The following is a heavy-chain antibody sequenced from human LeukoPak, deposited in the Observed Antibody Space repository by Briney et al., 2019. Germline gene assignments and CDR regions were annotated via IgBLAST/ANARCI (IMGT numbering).Heavy chain of an antibody. CDR1: GFTFSTYG. Sequence: PGGSLRLSCAASGFTFSTYGMTWVRQAPGKGLEWISYISSSSDSIKYADSVKGRFTSSRDNAKNSLYLQMNSLRAEDTAVYYCAKDLLLFGVVNFDYWGQGTLVTVSS. D-gene: IGHD3-3*01. V-gene: IGHV3-48*04. J-gene: IGHJ4*02. CDR2: ISSSSDSI. CDR3: AKDLLLFGVVNFDY.